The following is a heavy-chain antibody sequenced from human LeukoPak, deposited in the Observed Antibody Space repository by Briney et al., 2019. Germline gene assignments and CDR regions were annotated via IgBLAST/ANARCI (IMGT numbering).Heavy chain of an antibody. CDR3: ARLSGMINYYGMDV. Sequence: SETLSFTCTVSGGSISSYYWSWIRQPPGKGLEWIGYIYYSGSTNYNPSLKSRVTISVDTSKNQFSLKLSSVTAADTAVYYCARLSGMINYYGMDVWGQGTTVTVSS. CDR1: GGSISSYY. D-gene: IGHD3-16*01. CDR2: IYYSGST. V-gene: IGHV4-59*08. J-gene: IGHJ6*02.